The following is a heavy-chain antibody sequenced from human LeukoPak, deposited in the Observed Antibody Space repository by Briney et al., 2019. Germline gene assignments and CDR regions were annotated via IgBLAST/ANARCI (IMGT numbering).Heavy chain of an antibody. V-gene: IGHV3-7*01. CDR1: GFTFRSYW. Sequence: GGSLRLSCAASGFTFRSYWMSWVRQAPGKGLEWVANIKQDGSEKYYVDSVKGRFTISRDNAKNSLYLQMNSLRAEDTAVYYCARDCSLNYYDSSGYYLDYWGQGTLVTVSS. CDR3: ARDCSLNYYDSSGYYLDY. D-gene: IGHD3-22*01. CDR2: IKQDGSEK. J-gene: IGHJ4*02.